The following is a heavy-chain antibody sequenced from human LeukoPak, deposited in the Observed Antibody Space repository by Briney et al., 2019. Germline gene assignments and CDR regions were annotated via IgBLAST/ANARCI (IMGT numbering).Heavy chain of an antibody. CDR3: ARDSPISGSYYGGLGY. Sequence: ASVKVSCMASGYTFTSHYMHWVRQAPGQGLEWMGLINPSGGSTSYAQKFQGRVSMTRDTSTSTVYMELSSLRSEDTAVYYCARDSPISGSYYGGLGYWGQGTLVTVSS. CDR2: INPSGGST. CDR1: GYTFTSHY. D-gene: IGHD1-26*01. V-gene: IGHV1-46*01. J-gene: IGHJ4*02.